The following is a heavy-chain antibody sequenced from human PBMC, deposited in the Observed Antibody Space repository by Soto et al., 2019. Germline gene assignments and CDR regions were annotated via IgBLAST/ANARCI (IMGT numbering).Heavy chain of an antibody. CDR3: ARARTVVTWMGGIDA. J-gene: IGHJ5*01. V-gene: IGHV3-30-3*01. CDR2: ISYDGSNK. D-gene: IGHD2-15*01. Sequence: GGSLRLSCAASGFTFSSYAMHWVRQAPGKGLEWVAVISYDGSNKYYADSVKGRFTISRDNSKNTLYLQMNSLRAEDTAVYYCARARTVVTWMGGIDAWGQGPLMTVYS. CDR1: GFTFSSYA.